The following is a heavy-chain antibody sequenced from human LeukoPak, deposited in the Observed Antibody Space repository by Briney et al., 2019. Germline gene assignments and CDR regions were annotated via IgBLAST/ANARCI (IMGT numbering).Heavy chain of an antibody. CDR3: ARGCGDWNYLGRFDY. V-gene: IGHV4-39*01. Sequence: SETLSLTCTVSGGSISSSSYYWGWIRQPPGKGLEWIGSIYYSGSTYYNPSRKSRVTISVDTSKNQFSLKLSSVTAADTAVYYCARGCGDWNYLGRFDYWGQGTLVTVSS. CDR2: IYYSGST. J-gene: IGHJ4*02. CDR1: GGSISSSSYY. D-gene: IGHD1-7*01.